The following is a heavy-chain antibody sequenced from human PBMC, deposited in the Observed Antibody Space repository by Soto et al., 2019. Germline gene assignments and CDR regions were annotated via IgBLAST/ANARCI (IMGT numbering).Heavy chain of an antibody. CDR1: GFSLSTSGVG. V-gene: IGHV2-5*02. Sequence: QITLKESGPPLVKPTQTLTLTCTFSGFSLSTSGVGVGWIRQPPGKALEWLALIYWDDDKRYRPFLKSRLTITKDTSKNQVVLTMTNMDPVDTATYYCEQNGRDYCTGGSCYDYWGQGTLVTVSS. J-gene: IGHJ4*02. CDR3: EQNGRDYCTGGSCYDY. D-gene: IGHD2-15*01. CDR2: IYWDDDK.